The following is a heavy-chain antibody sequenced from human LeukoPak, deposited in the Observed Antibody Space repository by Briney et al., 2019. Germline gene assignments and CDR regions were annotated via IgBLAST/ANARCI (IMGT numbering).Heavy chain of an antibody. CDR2: IWYDGSNK. V-gene: IGHV3-33*06. J-gene: IGHJ1*01. CDR3: AKDPSVDSSGYRSMYFQH. CDR1: GFTFSSYG. D-gene: IGHD3-22*01. Sequence: GRSLRLSCAASGFTFSSYGMHWVRQAPAKGLEWVAVIWYDGSNKYYADSVKGRFTISRDNSKNTLYLQMNSLRAEDTAVYYCAKDPSVDSSGYRSMYFQHWGQGTLVTVSS.